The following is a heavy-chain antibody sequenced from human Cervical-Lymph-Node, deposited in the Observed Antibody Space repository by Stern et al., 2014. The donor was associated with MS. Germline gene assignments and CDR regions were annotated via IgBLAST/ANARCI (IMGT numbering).Heavy chain of an antibody. CDR3: ARGLYYFDY. J-gene: IGHJ4*02. CDR2: IWYDGSSK. Sequence: DQLVESGGGVVQPGRSLRLSCAASGFTFSAYGMHWVRQAPGKGLEWVAVIWYDGSSKYYADSVKGRFTISRDNSKNTLYLQMNSLRAEDTAVYYCARGLYYFDYWGRGTLVTVSS. V-gene: IGHV3-33*01. CDR1: GFTFSAYG.